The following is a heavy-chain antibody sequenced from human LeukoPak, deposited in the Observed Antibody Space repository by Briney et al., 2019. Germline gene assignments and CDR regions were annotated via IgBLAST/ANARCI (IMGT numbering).Heavy chain of an antibody. CDR3: AKDLGEGAYSYGWDAFDI. D-gene: IGHD5-18*01. J-gene: IGHJ3*02. CDR1: GFTFSSYG. CDR2: IWYDGSNK. V-gene: IGHV3-33*06. Sequence: GGSLRLSCAASGFTFSSYGMHWVRQAPGKGLEWVAVIWYDGSNKYYADSVKGRFTISRDNSKNTLYLQMNSLRAEDTAVYYCAKDLGEGAYSYGWDAFDIWAKGQWSPSLQ.